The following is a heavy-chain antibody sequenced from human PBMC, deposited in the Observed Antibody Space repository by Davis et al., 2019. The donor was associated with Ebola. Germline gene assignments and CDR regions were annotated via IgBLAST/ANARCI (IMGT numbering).Heavy chain of an antibody. Sequence: GESLKISCAASGFSFSNHWMYWVRQAPGKGLEWVAVISYDGSNKYYADSVKGRFTISRDNSKNTLYLQMNSLRAEDTAVYYCARSRGLWWVGRFDAFYIWGQGTMVTVSS. J-gene: IGHJ3*02. D-gene: IGHD4/OR15-4a*01. CDR1: GFSFSNHW. CDR3: ARSRGLWWVGRFDAFYI. CDR2: ISYDGSNK. V-gene: IGHV3-30-3*01.